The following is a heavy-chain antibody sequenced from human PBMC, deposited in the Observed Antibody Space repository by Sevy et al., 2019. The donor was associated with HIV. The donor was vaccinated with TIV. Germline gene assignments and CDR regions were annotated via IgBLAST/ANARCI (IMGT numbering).Heavy chain of an antibody. J-gene: IGHJ4*02. Sequence: SETLSLTCTVSGGSITSLYWNWIRQPPGKGLEWIANIYYNGHICYNPSLKSRVTLSLDTSKNQFSLRLSSVTAADTAMYYCAGENAWGRGYSWGQGTLVTVSS. D-gene: IGHD1-26*01. CDR3: AGENAWGRGYS. CDR1: GGSITSLY. CDR2: IYYNGHI. V-gene: IGHV4-59*08.